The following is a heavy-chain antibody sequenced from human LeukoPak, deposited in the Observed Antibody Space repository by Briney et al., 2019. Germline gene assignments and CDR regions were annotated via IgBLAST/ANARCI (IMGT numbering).Heavy chain of an antibody. J-gene: IGHJ3*02. D-gene: IGHD5-18*01. CDR1: GFTFSSYS. Sequence: GGSLRLSCAASGFTFSSYSMNWVRQAPGKGLEWVSSISSSSSYIYYADSVKGRFTISRDNAKNSLYLQMNSLRAEDTAVYYCAFLQDIAMVFDAFDIWGQGTMVTVSS. CDR2: ISSSSSYI. CDR3: AFLQDIAMVFDAFDI. V-gene: IGHV3-21*01.